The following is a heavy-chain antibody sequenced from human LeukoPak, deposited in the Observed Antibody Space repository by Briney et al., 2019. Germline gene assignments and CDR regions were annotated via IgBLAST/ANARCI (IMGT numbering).Heavy chain of an antibody. Sequence: GGSLRLSCAASGFTFSNYAMSWVRQAPGKGLEWVSAVSGSGDSTYYAGSVKGRFTISRDNSKNTVYLQMNSLRAEDTAVYYCARGTAAAGFDYWGQGTLVTVSS. J-gene: IGHJ4*02. V-gene: IGHV3-23*01. CDR3: ARGTAAAGFDY. CDR1: GFTFSNYA. CDR2: VSGSGDST. D-gene: IGHD6-13*01.